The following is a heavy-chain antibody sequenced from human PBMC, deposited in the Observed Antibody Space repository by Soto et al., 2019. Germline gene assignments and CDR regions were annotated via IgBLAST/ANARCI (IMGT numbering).Heavy chain of an antibody. CDR3: ARAHTFYYYGSGVTWFDP. Sequence: SETLSLTCTVSGGSISSYYWSWIRQPPGKGLEWIGYIYYSGSTNYNPSLKSRVTISVDTSKNQFSLKLSSVTAADTAVYYCARAHTFYYYGSGVTWFDPWGQGTLVTVSS. D-gene: IGHD3-10*01. V-gene: IGHV4-59*12. CDR2: IYYSGST. CDR1: GGSISSYY. J-gene: IGHJ5*02.